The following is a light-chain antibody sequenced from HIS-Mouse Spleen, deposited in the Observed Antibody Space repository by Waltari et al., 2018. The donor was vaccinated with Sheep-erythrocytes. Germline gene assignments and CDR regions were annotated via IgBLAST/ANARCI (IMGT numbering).Light chain of an antibody. CDR2: DAS. CDR1: QSVSSY. Sequence: EIVLTQSPATLSLSPGERATLSCRASQSVSSYLAWYQQKPGQAPRLPIYDASNRATGIHARFSGSGSGTDFTLTISSLEPEDFAVYYCQQRSNWYTFGQGTKLEIK. CDR3: QQRSNWYT. J-gene: IGKJ2*01. V-gene: IGKV3-11*01.